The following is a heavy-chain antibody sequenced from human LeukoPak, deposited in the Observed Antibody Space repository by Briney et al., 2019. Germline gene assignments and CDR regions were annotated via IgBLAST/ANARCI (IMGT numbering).Heavy chain of an antibody. Sequence: PGGSLRLSCAASGFTFSTYAMSWVRQAPGKGLEWVSAISCRGVSTSYADSVRGRFTISRDNSKNTLYLQMNSLRAEDTAVYYCAKAASGNWNDVSDYWGQGTLVTVSS. CDR3: AKAASGNWNDVSDY. CDR2: ISCRGVST. V-gene: IGHV3-23*01. D-gene: IGHD1-20*01. J-gene: IGHJ4*02. CDR1: GFTFSTYA.